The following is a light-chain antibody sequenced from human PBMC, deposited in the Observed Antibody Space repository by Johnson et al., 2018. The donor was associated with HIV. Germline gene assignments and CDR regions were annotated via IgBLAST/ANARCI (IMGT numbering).Light chain of an antibody. CDR2: DNN. J-gene: IGLJ1*01. Sequence: QSVLTQPPSVSAAPGQKVTISCSGSSSNIGNNYVSWYQQLPGTAPKLLIYDNNKRPSGIPDRFSATKSGTSATLAITRLQTGDEADYYCGTWDSYLTAGVFGSGTKVTVL. CDR3: GTWDSYLTAGV. CDR1: SSNIGNNY. V-gene: IGLV1-51*01.